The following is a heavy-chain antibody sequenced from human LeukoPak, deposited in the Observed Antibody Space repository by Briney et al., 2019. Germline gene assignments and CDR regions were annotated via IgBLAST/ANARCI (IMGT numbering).Heavy chain of an antibody. V-gene: IGHV3-23*01. D-gene: IGHD5-18*01. Sequence: LGGCLRLSSAASGFTFSSYAMSWVRQAPGEGLEWVSAISGSGGSTYYADSVKGRFTISRDNSKNTLYLQMNSLRAEDTAVYDSAKERGDAGIQLWPLYFQHWGQGTLVTVSS. CDR2: ISGSGGST. J-gene: IGHJ1*01. CDR1: GFTFSSYA. CDR3: AKERGDAGIQLWPLYFQH.